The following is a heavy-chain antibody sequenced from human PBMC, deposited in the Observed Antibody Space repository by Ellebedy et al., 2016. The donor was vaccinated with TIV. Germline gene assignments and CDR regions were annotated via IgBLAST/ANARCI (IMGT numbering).Heavy chain of an antibody. CDR1: GFTFSIYA. CDR3: AKGGGSGWYMYPIDY. V-gene: IGHV3-23*01. D-gene: IGHD6-19*01. J-gene: IGHJ4*01. Sequence: GESLKISCAASGFTFSIYAMSWVRQAPGKGLEWVSGISDDGFSTYNADSVKGRFTISRDNSKNTLYLQMNSLRVEDAAVYYCAKGGGSGWYMYPIDYWGHGTLVTVSS. CDR2: ISDDGFST.